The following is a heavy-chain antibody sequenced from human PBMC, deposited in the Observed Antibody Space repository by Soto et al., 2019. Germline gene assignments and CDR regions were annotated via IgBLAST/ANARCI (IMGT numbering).Heavy chain of an antibody. Sequence: QVQLQESGPGLVKPSQTLSLTCTVSGGSISSGGYYWSWIRQHPGKGLEWIGYIYYSGSTYYNPSLKSRVTISVDTSKNQFSLKLSSVTAADTAVYYCAREGPPYGDYDQTNWFDPWGQGTLVTVSS. V-gene: IGHV4-31*03. CDR3: AREGPPYGDYDQTNWFDP. CDR1: GGSISSGGYY. J-gene: IGHJ5*02. D-gene: IGHD4-17*01. CDR2: IYYSGST.